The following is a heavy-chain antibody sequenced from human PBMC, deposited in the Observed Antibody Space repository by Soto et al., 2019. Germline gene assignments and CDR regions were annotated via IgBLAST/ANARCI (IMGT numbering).Heavy chain of an antibody. CDR2: INAYNGNT. V-gene: IGHV1-18*04. CDR1: GYTFTSYH. J-gene: IGHJ5*02. Sequence: ASVKVSCKASGYTFTSYHIHWVRQAPGQGLEWMGWINAYNGNTNYAQKLQGRVTMTTDTSTSTAYMELNSLRDDDTAVYYCARPSSGWENWFDTWGQGTLVTVSS. CDR3: ARPSSGWENWFDT. D-gene: IGHD6-19*01.